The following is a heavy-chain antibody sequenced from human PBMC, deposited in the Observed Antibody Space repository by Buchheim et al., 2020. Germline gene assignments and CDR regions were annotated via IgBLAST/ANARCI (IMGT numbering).Heavy chain of an antibody. CDR2: IKQDGSEK. CDR1: GFTFSSYW. D-gene: IGHD6-6*01. J-gene: IGHJ6*02. Sequence: EVQLVESGGGLVQPGGSLRLSCAASGFTFSSYWMSWVRQAPGKGLEWVANIKQDGSEKYYVDSVKGRFTISRDNAKHSLYLQMNSLRAEDTAVYYCARAGAGIAARRGYYYYGMDVWGQGTT. CDR3: ARAGAGIAARRGYYYYGMDV. V-gene: IGHV3-7*01.